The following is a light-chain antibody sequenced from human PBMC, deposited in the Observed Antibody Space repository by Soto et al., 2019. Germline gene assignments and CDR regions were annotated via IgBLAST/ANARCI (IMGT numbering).Light chain of an antibody. Sequence: QSALTQPASVSGSPGQSITISCTGTRSDVGGYNFVSWYQQHPGKAPKLMISEVSNRPSGVSNRFSGSKSGNTASLTISGLQAEDEADYYCSSYAGSSPLYVFGTGTKVTVL. V-gene: IGLV2-14*01. J-gene: IGLJ1*01. CDR1: RSDVGGYNF. CDR3: SSYAGSSPLYV. CDR2: EVS.